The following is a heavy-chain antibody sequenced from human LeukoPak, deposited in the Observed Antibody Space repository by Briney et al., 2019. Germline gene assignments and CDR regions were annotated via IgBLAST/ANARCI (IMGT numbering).Heavy chain of an antibody. Sequence: SESLSLTCTVSGGSISSSSYYWGWIRQPPGKGLEWIGSIYYSGSTYYNPSLKSRVTISVDTSKNQFSLKLSSVTAADTAVYYCASTGYSYAVNEIHAFDIWGQGTMATVSS. CDR3: ASTGYSYAVNEIHAFDI. D-gene: IGHD5-18*01. J-gene: IGHJ3*02. CDR2: IYYSGST. CDR1: GGSISSSSYY. V-gene: IGHV4-39*01.